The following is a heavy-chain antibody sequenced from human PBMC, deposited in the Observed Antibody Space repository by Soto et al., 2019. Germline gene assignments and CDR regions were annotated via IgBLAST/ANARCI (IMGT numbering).Heavy chain of an antibody. J-gene: IGHJ4*02. CDR1: GGSVSGGGYY. V-gene: IGHV4-31*03. Sequence: QVQLQESGPGLVKPSQTLSLTCTVSGGSVSGGGYYWTWIRQRPGTGPEWIGCVHDSGDTYFNPSLWSRVTISIDTSNNQLSLRLTSVTAADTAVYYCARDSFNRGAVFDYWGQGTLVTVSS. CDR2: VHDSGDT. D-gene: IGHD6-19*01. CDR3: ARDSFNRGAVFDY.